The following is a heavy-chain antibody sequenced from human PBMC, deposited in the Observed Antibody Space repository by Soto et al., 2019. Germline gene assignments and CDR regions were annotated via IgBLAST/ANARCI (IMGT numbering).Heavy chain of an antibody. J-gene: IGHJ4*02. CDR3: ARVVVVPYYFDY. V-gene: IGHV3-15*07. CDR2: IKSKTDGGTT. CDR1: GFTFSNAW. Sequence: EVQLVESGGGLVKPGGSLRLSCAASGFTFSNAWMNWVRQAPGKGLEWVGRIKSKTDGGTTDYAAPVKGRFTISRDDSKNTLYLQMNSLKTEDTAVYYRARVVVVPYYFDYWGQGTLVTVSS. D-gene: IGHD3-22*01.